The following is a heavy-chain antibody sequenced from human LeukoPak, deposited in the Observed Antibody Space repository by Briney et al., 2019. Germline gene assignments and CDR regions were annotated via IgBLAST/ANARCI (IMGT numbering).Heavy chain of an antibody. D-gene: IGHD3-3*01. CDR1: GYTFTSYG. CDR2: ISAYNGNT. Sequence: ASVKVSCKASGYTFTSYGISWVRQAPGQGLEWMGWISAYNGNTNYAQKLQGRVTMTTDTSTSTAYMELRSLRSDDTAVYYCARDLITIFGAGRNNWFDHWGQGTLVTVSS. CDR3: ARDLITIFGAGRNNWFDH. J-gene: IGHJ5*02. V-gene: IGHV1-18*01.